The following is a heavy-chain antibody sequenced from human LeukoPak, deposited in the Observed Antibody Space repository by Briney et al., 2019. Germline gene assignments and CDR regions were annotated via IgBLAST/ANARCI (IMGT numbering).Heavy chain of an antibody. Sequence: GGSLRLSCAVSGFTLSNYWMTWVRQAPGKGLEWVADIHQHGTEKNYVDSVKGRFTISRDNAEKSLYLQMDSLRAEDTAVYYCAREGILRFWGQGTLVTASS. J-gene: IGHJ4*02. CDR1: GFTLSNYW. CDR3: AREGILRF. D-gene: IGHD3-3*01. V-gene: IGHV3-7*01. CDR2: IHQHGTEK.